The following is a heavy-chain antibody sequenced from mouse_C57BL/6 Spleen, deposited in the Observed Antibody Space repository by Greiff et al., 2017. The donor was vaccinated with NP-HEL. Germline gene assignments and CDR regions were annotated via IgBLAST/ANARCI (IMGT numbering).Heavy chain of an antibody. CDR3: ARTYYYGSSSYYYAMDY. D-gene: IGHD1-1*01. J-gene: IGHJ4*01. Sequence: QVQLKQSGAELMKPGASVKLSCKATGYTFTGYWIEWVKQRPGHGLEWIGEILPGSGSTNYNEKFKGKATFTADTSSNTAYMQLSSLTTEDSAIYYCARTYYYGSSSYYYAMDYWGQGTSVTVSS. V-gene: IGHV1-9*01. CDR2: ILPGSGST. CDR1: GYTFTGYW.